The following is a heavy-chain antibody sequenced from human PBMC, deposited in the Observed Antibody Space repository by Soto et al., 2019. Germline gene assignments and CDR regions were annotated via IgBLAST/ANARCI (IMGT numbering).Heavy chain of an antibody. D-gene: IGHD3-3*01. CDR3: ARSDFLSGYPSAPYYYYYYMDV. J-gene: IGHJ6*03. V-gene: IGHV4-59*01. CDR1: GGSISSYY. Sequence: ASETLSLTCTVSGGSISSYYWSWIRQPPGKGLEWIGYIYYSGSTNYNPSLKSRVTISVDTSKNQFSLKLSSVTAADTAVYYCARSDFLSGYPSAPYYYYYYMDVWGKGTTVTVSS. CDR2: IYYSGST.